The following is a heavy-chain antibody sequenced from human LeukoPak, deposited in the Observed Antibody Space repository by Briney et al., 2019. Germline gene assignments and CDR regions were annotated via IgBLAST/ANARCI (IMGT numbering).Heavy chain of an antibody. J-gene: IGHJ5*02. CDR1: GCTFSSYS. CDR3: ARARATIFGVVIPYNWFDP. V-gene: IGHV3-21*01. D-gene: IGHD3-3*01. CDR2: ISSSSSYI. Sequence: GGSLRLSCAASGCTFSSYSMNWVRQAPGKGLEWVSSISSSSSYIYYADSVKGRFTISRDNAKNSLYLQMNSLRAEDTAVYYCARARATIFGVVIPYNWFDPWGQGTLVTVSS.